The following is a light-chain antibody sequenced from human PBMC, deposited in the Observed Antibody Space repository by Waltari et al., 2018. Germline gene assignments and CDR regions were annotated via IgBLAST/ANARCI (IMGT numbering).Light chain of an antibody. CDR1: AFPKQY. V-gene: IGLV3-10*01. Sequence: SYELTPPPSVSVSPGQTARITCSGHAFPKQYAYWYQQKSGQAPVLVIYEDSKRPSAIPERFSGSSSGTMATLTISGAQVEDEADYYCYSTDSSGNQAGVFGGGTKLTVL. CDR2: EDS. CDR3: YSTDSSGNQAGV. J-gene: IGLJ2*01.